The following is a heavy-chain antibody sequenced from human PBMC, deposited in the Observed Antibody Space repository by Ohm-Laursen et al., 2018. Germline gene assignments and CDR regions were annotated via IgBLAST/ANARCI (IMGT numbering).Heavy chain of an antibody. Sequence: SDTLSLTCTVSGGSISSYYWSWIRQPPGKGLEWIGYIDYSGSTNYNPSLKSRVTMSIDASRKQFSLKLSSVTAADTAVYYCARRGSGPVDPWGQGTLVTASS. V-gene: IGHV4-59*08. CDR1: GGSISSYY. D-gene: IGHD6-19*01. CDR3: ARRGSGPVDP. J-gene: IGHJ5*02. CDR2: IDYSGST.